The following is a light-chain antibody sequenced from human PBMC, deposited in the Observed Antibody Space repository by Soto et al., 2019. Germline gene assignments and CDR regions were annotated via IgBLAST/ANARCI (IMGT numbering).Light chain of an antibody. V-gene: IGKV3-15*01. J-gene: IGKJ4*01. Sequence: EVVMTQSPATLSVSPGERATLSCKASQSVRNNLVWYLQKPGQAPRPIIYDATTRATGIPVRFSGSGSGTESTLTISSLQSEDVGVYYCQQYDNWPPKTFGGGTKVDIK. CDR2: DAT. CDR1: QSVRNN. CDR3: QQYDNWPPKT.